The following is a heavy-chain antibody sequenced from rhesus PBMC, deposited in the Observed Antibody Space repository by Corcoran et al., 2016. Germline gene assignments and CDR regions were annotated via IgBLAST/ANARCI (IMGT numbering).Heavy chain of an antibody. V-gene: IGHV4-127*01. CDR1: GYSISSGYG. Sequence: QGQLQESGPGLVKPSETLSLTCSVPGYSISSGYGRSWIRQFPGTGLEWIGYIGGRGGDTKKNPSLRSRGTISKDTTKNQFSLTLTSVVAADTAVYYCVRHPEHANFEYRFPVWGAGVLVTVSS. D-gene: IGHD4-17*01. CDR3: VRHPEHANFEYRFPV. CDR2: IGGRGGDT. J-gene: IGHJ5-1*01.